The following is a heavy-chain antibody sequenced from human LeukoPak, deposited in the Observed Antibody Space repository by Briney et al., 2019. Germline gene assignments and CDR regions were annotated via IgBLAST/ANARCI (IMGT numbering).Heavy chain of an antibody. CDR3: ARVSGYCSGGRCYGGQWFDP. V-gene: IGHV4-4*07. CDR1: GESMTPYY. D-gene: IGHD2-15*01. J-gene: IGHJ5*02. CDR2: VFHTGQH. Sequence: SETLSLTCSVSGESMTPYYWTWIRQSAGKGLEWLGRVFHTGQHNYNPSLKSRLSMSLDASRNLVSLTLTSVTAADTAIYYCARVSGYCSGGRCYGGQWFDPWDQGTLVIVSS.